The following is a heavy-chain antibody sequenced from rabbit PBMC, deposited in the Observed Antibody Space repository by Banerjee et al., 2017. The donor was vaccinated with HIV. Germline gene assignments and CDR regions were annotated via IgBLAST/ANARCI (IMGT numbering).Heavy chain of an antibody. CDR3: ARDSDVNGYLFNL. J-gene: IGHJ4*01. Sequence: LEESGGGLVQPEGSLTLTCTASGFSFSGSYWICWVRQAPGKGLEWIACIYGADGSTDYASWAKGRFTISETSSTTVTLQMTSLTAADTATYFCARDSDVNGYLFNLWGPGTLVTVS. D-gene: IGHD6-1*01. CDR1: GFSFSGSYW. CDR2: IYGADGST. V-gene: IGHV1S45*01.